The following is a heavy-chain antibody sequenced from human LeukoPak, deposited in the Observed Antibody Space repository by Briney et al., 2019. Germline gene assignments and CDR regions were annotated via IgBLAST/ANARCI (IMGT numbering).Heavy chain of an antibody. Sequence: ASVKVSCKASGYTSTGYYMHWVRQAPGQGLEWMGWINPNSGGTNYAQKFQGRVTMTRDTSISTAYMELSRLRSDDTAVYYCARGRAMAVCYFDYWGQGTLVTVSS. V-gene: IGHV1-2*02. CDR1: GYTSTGYY. CDR3: ARGRAMAVCYFDY. J-gene: IGHJ4*02. CDR2: INPNSGGT. D-gene: IGHD5-18*01.